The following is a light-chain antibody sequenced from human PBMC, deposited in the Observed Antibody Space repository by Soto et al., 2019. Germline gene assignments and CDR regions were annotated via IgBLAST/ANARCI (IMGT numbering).Light chain of an antibody. J-gene: IGLJ2*01. CDR2: YDD. CDR1: CSNIGNNA. CDR3: AAWDDSLNGVV. Sequence: QSVLTQPPSVSEAPRQRVTISCSGSCSNIGNNAVNWYQQLPGKAPKLLIYYDDLLPSGVSDLFSGSKSGTSASLAISGLQSEDEADYYCAAWDDSLNGVVFGGRTKLTVL. V-gene: IGLV1-36*01.